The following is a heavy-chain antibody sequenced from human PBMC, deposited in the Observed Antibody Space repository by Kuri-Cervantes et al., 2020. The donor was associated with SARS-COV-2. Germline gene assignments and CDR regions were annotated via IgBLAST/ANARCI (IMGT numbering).Heavy chain of an antibody. Sequence: GESLKISCAASGFTFSSYGMHWVRQAPGKGLEWVVVIWYDGSNKYYADSVKGRFTISRDNSKNTLYLQMNSLRAEDTAVYYCAKDLGRPNWFDPWGQGTLVTVSS. J-gene: IGHJ5*02. CDR3: AKDLGRPNWFDP. CDR1: GFTFSSYG. CDR2: IWYDGSNK. V-gene: IGHV3-33*06.